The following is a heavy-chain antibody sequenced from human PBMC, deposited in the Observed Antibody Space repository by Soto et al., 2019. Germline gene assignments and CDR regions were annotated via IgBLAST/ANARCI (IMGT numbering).Heavy chain of an antibody. CDR3: ARWRYGDY. CDR1: GYTFTSYG. J-gene: IGHJ4*02. Sequence: QVHLVQSGAEVKKPGASVKVSCKASGYTFTSYGITWVRQAPGQGLEWMGWISAHNGNTDYAQKLQGRVIVTRDTSASTAYMELRSLRSGDTGVYYCARWRYGDYWGQGALVTVSS. V-gene: IGHV1-18*01. CDR2: ISAHNGNT. D-gene: IGHD1-1*01.